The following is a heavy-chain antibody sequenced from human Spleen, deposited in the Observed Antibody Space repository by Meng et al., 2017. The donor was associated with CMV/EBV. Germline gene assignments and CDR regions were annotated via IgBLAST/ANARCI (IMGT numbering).Heavy chain of an antibody. CDR3: ARRDISGYWYFDL. CDR2: INHSGST. Sequence: GSLRLSCAVYGGSFSGYYWSWIRQPPGKGLEWIGEINHSGSTNYNPSLKSRVTISVDSSKNQFSLKLSSVTAADTAVYYCARRDISGYWYFDLWGRGTLVTVSS. D-gene: IGHD3-10*01. J-gene: IGHJ2*01. CDR1: GGSFSGYY. V-gene: IGHV4-34*01.